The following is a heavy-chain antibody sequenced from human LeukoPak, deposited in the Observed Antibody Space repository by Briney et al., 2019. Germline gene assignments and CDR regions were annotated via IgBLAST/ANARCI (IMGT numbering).Heavy chain of an antibody. CDR1: GFTLRNYV. CDR2: IGGTDGTT. Sequence: GGSLRLSCAASGFTLRNYVMNWVRQAPGKGLEWVSAIGGTDGTTFYAAFVKGRFTISRDNSRNTLCLQMNSLRAEDTAVYYCTKRIDGAGSYYIDFWGQGTVVTVSS. V-gene: IGHV3-23*01. J-gene: IGHJ4*02. D-gene: IGHD3-10*01. CDR3: TKRIDGAGSYYIDF.